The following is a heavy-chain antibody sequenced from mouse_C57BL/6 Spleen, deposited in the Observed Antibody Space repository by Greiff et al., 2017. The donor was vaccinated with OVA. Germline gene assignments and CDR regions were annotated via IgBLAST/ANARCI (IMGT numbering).Heavy chain of an antibody. Sequence: QVQLQQPGAELVKPGASVKLSCKASGYTFTSYWMQWAKQRPGQGLEWIGEIDPSDSYTNYNQKFKGKATLTVDTSSSTAYMQLSSLTSEDSAVYYCARGDYYGSSPYAMDYWGQGTSVTVSS. V-gene: IGHV1-50*01. CDR3: ARGDYYGSSPYAMDY. D-gene: IGHD1-1*01. J-gene: IGHJ4*01. CDR2: IDPSDSYT. CDR1: GYTFTSYW.